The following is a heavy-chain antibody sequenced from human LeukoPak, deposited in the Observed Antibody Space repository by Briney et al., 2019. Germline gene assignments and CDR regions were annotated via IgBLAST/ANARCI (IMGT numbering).Heavy chain of an antibody. CDR2: MNPNSGNT. CDR1: GYTFSNYD. J-gene: IGHJ5*01. D-gene: IGHD2-2*01. Sequence: ASVKVSCKASGYTFSNYDINWVRQAPGQGLEWMGWMNPNSGNTGYVQMFQGRVTMTRNTSISTAYMELSSLRSDDTAVYYCARALPMSITNWYRFDSWGQGTLVTVSP. V-gene: IGHV1-8*01. CDR3: ARALPMSITNWYRFDS.